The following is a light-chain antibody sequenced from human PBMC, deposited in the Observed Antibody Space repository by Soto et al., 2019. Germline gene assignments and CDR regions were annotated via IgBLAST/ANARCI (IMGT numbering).Light chain of an antibody. CDR1: QNIGSTS. J-gene: IGKJ4*01. V-gene: IGKV3-20*01. CDR3: PQYSSSPLLT. Sequence: IVLTQSPGTLSLSPGETATLSCRSTQNIGSTSLAWYQKQLGQSPRLLIYGASSTAPRFPDRFSGSGSGTDFTLSISRLEPEDFAVYYCPQYSSSPLLTFGGGTKVDIK. CDR2: GAS.